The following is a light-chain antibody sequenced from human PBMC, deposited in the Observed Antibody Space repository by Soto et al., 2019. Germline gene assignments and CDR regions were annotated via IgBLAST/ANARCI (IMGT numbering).Light chain of an antibody. CDR3: QQYGSSPRGT. Sequence: EIVLTQSPGTLSLSPSPRDCLXLRASQSVSSSYLAWYQQKPGQAPRLLIYGATSRATGIPDRFSGSGSGTDFTLTISRLEPEDFAVYYCQQYGSSPRGTFGQGTRLEIK. V-gene: IGKV3-20*01. J-gene: IGKJ5*01. CDR1: QSVSSSY. CDR2: GAT.